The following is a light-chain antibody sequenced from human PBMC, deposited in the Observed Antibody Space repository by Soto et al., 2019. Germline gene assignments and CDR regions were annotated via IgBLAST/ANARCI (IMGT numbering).Light chain of an antibody. CDR3: CSDTGNDAYV. CDR1: SSDVGRYNF. V-gene: IGLV2-23*02. Sequence: QSVLTQPASVSGSPGQSITISCTGTSSDVGRYNFVSWYQQHPGKVPKLMIYEVTKRPSGVSNRFSGSKSGNTASLTISGLQAEDEAEYYCCSDTGNDAYVFGPGTKVTVL. CDR2: EVT. J-gene: IGLJ1*01.